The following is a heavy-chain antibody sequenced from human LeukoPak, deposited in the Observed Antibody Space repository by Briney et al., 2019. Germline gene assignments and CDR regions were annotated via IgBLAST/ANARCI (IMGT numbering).Heavy chain of an antibody. Sequence: ASVKVSCKASGHTFTGYYMHWVRQAPGQGLEWMGWINANSGDTNYAQKFQGRVTMTRDTSISTAYMELSRLRSDDTAVYYCAAATGDGYNSADYWGQGTLVTVSS. CDR1: GHTFTGYY. CDR3: AAATGDGYNSADY. V-gene: IGHV1-2*02. CDR2: INANSGDT. D-gene: IGHD5-24*01. J-gene: IGHJ4*02.